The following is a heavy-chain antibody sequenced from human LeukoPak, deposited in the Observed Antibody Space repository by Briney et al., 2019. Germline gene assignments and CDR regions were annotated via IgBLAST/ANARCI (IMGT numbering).Heavy chain of an antibody. CDR2: IYYSGST. CDR3: ARNYGSGSYRWFDP. Sequence: SETLSLTCTVSGGSISSYYWSWIRQPPGKGLEWIGDIYYSGSTNYNPSLKSRVTISVDTSKNQFSLKLSSVTAADTAVYYCARNYGSGSYRWFDPWGQGTLVTVSS. CDR1: GGSISSYY. J-gene: IGHJ5*02. D-gene: IGHD3-10*01. V-gene: IGHV4-59*01.